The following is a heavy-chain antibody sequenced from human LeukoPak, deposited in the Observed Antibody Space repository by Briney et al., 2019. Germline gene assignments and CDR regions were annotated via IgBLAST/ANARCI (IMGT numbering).Heavy chain of an antibody. CDR1: GDSISSYY. CDR2: IYYSGST. D-gene: IGHD1-26*01. J-gene: IGHJ4*02. Sequence: SETLSLTCTVSGDSISSYYWSWIRQPPGKGLEWIGYIYYSGSTNYNPSLKSRVTISIDTSKNQFSLKLNSVTAADTAVYYCARESGVYYFDYWGQGTLVTVSS. V-gene: IGHV4-59*12. CDR3: ARESGVYYFDY.